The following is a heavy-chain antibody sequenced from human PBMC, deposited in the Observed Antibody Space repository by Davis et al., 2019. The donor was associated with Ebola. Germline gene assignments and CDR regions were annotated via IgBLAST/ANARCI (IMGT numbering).Heavy chain of an antibody. V-gene: IGHV3-30-3*01. Sequence: GGSLRLSCAASGFTFSSYAMHWVRQPPGKGLEWVAVISYDGSNKYYADSVKGRFTISRDNSKNTLYLQMNSLRAEDTAVYYCARESSPSAGWLAVAGPPFDYWGQGTLVTVSS. CDR3: ARESSPSAGWLAVAGPPFDY. CDR1: GFTFSSYA. J-gene: IGHJ4*02. D-gene: IGHD6-19*01. CDR2: ISYDGSNK.